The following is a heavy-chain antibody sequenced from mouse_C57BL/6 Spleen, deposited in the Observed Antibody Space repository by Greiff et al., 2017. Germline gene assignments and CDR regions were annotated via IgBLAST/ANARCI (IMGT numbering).Heavy chain of an antibody. CDR2: ISSGSSTI. CDR3: ARVFYYDYEEFAY. D-gene: IGHD2-4*01. V-gene: IGHV5-17*01. Sequence: EVQLVESGGGLVKPGGSLKLSCAASGFTFSDYGMHWVRQAPEKGLEWVAYISSGSSTIYYADTVKGRFTISRDNAKNTLFLQMTSLRSEDTAMYYCARVFYYDYEEFAYWGQGTLVTVSA. J-gene: IGHJ3*01. CDR1: GFTFSDYG.